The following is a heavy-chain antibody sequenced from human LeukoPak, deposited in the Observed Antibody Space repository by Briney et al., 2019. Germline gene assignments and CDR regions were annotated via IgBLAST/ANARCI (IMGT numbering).Heavy chain of an antibody. Sequence: GGSLRLSCTASGFTFGDYAMSWVRQAPGKGLEWVGFIRSKAYGGTTEYAASVKGRFTISRDDSKSIAYLQMNSLRAEDTAVYFCAKGTAVGDWGQGTLVTVSS. J-gene: IGHJ4*02. D-gene: IGHD4-23*01. CDR3: AKGTAVGD. V-gene: IGHV3-49*04. CDR1: GFTFGDYA. CDR2: IRSKAYGGTT.